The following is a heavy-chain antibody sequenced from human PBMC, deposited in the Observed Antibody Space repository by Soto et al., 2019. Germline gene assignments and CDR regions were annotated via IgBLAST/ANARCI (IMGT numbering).Heavy chain of an antibody. D-gene: IGHD3-16*01. Sequence: QVQLQESGPGLVKPSGTLSLTCAVSSGSISSSNWWSWVRQPPGKGLEWIGEIYHSGSTNYNPPHRSRVTISVDKSKNQLSLKLSSVTAADTAVYYCARVDGDYYYYMDVWGKGTTVTVSS. CDR2: IYHSGST. V-gene: IGHV4-4*02. CDR1: SGSISSSNW. CDR3: ARVDGDYYYYMDV. J-gene: IGHJ6*03.